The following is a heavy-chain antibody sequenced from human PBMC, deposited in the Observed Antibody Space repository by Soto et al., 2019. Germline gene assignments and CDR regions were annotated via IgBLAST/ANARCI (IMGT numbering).Heavy chain of an antibody. V-gene: IGHV1-69*12. CDR2: IIPIFGTV. CDR3: AKGAVAGTPTSYYYYGMDV. D-gene: IGHD6-19*01. CDR1: GGTFRTYA. J-gene: IGHJ6*02. Sequence: QVQLLQSGAEVKKPGSSVRVSCEASGGTFRTYAISWVRQAPGQGLEWMGEIIPIFGTVNYAQKFQGRVPITADEPTTTVYMDLRSLRSEDTAVYYCAKGAVAGTPTSYYYYGMDVWGQGTTVTVSS.